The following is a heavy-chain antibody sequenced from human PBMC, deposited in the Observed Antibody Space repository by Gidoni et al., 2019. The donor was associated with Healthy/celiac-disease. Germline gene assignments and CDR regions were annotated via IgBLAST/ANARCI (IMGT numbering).Heavy chain of an antibody. Sequence: QLQLQESGSGLVKPSQTLSLTCAVSGGSISSGGYSWSWIRQPPGKGLEWIGYIYHSGSTYYNPSLKSRVTISVDRSKNQFSLKLSSVTAADTAVYYCARDRHSGYGGWFDPWGQGTLVTVSS. CDR3: ARDRHSGYGGWFDP. CDR2: IYHSGST. CDR1: GGSISSGGYS. D-gene: IGHD5-12*01. J-gene: IGHJ5*02. V-gene: IGHV4-30-2*01.